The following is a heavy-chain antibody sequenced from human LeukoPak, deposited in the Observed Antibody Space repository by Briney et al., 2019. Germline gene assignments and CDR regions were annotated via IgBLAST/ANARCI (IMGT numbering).Heavy chain of an antibody. Sequence: SVKVSCKASGGTFSSYAISWVRQAPGQGLEWMGGIIPIFGTANYAQKFQGRVTITTDKSTSTAYMELSSLRSEDTAVYYCARVLRPRYYYDSSGYYKDAFDIWGQGTMVTVSS. J-gene: IGHJ3*02. CDR2: IIPIFGTA. CDR1: GGTFSSYA. CDR3: ARVLRPRYYYDSSGYYKDAFDI. D-gene: IGHD3-22*01. V-gene: IGHV1-69*05.